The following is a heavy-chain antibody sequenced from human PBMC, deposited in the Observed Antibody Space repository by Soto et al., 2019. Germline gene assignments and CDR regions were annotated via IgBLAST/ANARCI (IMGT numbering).Heavy chain of an antibody. J-gene: IGHJ5*02. Sequence: QVQLQESGPGLVRPSETLSLTCNVSGGSIDSYYWTWLRQPPGKGLEWIGYISYSGSATYNTSLQSRVTISVDTSKRHFPLTLNSVTAADTAVYYCARDMFIYDSRTYHNPVNWFDPWGQGILVTVSS. CDR2: ISYSGSA. V-gene: IGHV4-59*01. D-gene: IGHD3-10*01. CDR3: ARDMFIYDSRTYHNPVNWFDP. CDR1: GGSIDSYY.